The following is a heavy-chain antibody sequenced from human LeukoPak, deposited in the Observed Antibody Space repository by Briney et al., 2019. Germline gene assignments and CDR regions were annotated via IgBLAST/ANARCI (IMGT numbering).Heavy chain of an antibody. CDR3: AREPGFDSSGYLNWFDP. CDR1: GGSISSYY. Sequence: SETLSLTCTVSGGSISSYYWSWIRQPPGKGLEWIACISYSGSTKYNPSLKSRVTISVDTSKNQLSLRLSSVTAADTAVYYCAREPGFDSSGYLNWFDPWGQGTLVTVSS. J-gene: IGHJ5*02. CDR2: ISYSGST. D-gene: IGHD3-22*01. V-gene: IGHV4-59*01.